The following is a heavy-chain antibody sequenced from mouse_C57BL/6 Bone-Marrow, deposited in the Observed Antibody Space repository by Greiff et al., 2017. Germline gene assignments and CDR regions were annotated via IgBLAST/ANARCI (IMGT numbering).Heavy chain of an antibody. V-gene: IGHV5-2*01. CDR3: ARRRY. Sequence: EVQLVESGGGLVQPGESLTLSCESSEYAFPSHDMSWVRKTPGKRLELVAAINSDGGSTYYPDTKKTLYLQMSSLRYEDTALYYCARRRYWGQGTTLTVSS. J-gene: IGHJ2*01. CDR2: INSDGGST. CDR1: EYAFPSHD.